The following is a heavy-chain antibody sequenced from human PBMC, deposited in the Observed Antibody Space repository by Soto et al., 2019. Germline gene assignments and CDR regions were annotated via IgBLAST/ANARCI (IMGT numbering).Heavy chain of an antibody. J-gene: IGHJ4*02. CDR3: AREKDWRAAAGFFGYKMPREVDD. CDR1: GYTFTSYG. Sequence: ASVKVSCKAPGYTFTSYGISWVRQAPGQGLEWMGWISAYNGNTNYAQKLQGRVTMTTDTSTSTAYMELRSLSSDDTAVYYCAREKDWRAAAGFFGYKMPREVDDWGQETLVTV. D-gene: IGHD6-13*01. CDR2: ISAYNGNT. V-gene: IGHV1-18*01.